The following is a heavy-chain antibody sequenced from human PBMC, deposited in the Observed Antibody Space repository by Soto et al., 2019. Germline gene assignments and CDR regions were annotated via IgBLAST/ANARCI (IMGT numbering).Heavy chain of an antibody. Sequence: QVQLVQSGAEVKRPGASVRVSCKASGYTFTSYAMHWVRQAPGQRLEWMGWINVGNGNTKYSQNFQGRVTITRDTSATTVYMEVSSLRYEDTAVYYCARDLRVYSGSYECDYWGQGTLVTVS. D-gene: IGHD1-26*01. V-gene: IGHV1-3*01. CDR3: ARDLRVYSGSYECDY. CDR2: INVGNGNT. J-gene: IGHJ4*02. CDR1: GYTFTSYA.